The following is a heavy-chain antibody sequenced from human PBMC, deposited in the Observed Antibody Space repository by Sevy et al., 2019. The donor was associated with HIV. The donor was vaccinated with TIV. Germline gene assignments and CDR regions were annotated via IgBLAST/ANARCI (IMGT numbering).Heavy chain of an antibody. CDR2: IYYSGST. Sequence: SETLSLTCTVSGGSITSYYWSWIRQPPGKGLEWIGYIYYSGSTNYNPSLKSRVTISVDTSKNQFSLKLSSVTAADTAVYYCARDVTNNRFDPWGQGTLVTVSS. D-gene: IGHD4-4*01. CDR1: GGSITSYY. CDR3: ARDVTNNRFDP. V-gene: IGHV4-59*01. J-gene: IGHJ5*02.